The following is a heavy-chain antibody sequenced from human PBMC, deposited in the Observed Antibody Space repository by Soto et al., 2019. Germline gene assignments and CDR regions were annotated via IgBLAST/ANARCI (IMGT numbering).Heavy chain of an antibody. D-gene: IGHD2-8*01. J-gene: IGHJ4*02. V-gene: IGHV3-23*01. CDR3: AKGLKVTKKFDY. CDR1: GFTVSSYA. CDR2: ISGSGGST. Sequence: EVQLLESGGGLVQHGGSLRLSCAASGFTVSSYAMSWVRQAPGKGLEWVSAISGSGGSTYYADSVKGRFTISRDNSKNTLYLQMNSLRAEDTAVYYCAKGLKVTKKFDYWGQGTLVTVSS.